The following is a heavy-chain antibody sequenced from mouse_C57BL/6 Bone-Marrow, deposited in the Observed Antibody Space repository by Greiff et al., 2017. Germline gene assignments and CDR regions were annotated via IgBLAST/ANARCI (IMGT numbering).Heavy chain of an antibody. CDR3: ARPPNGYYVSLAY. CDR2: INPNNGGT. J-gene: IGHJ3*01. V-gene: IGHV1-22*01. D-gene: IGHD2-3*01. Sequence: EVQLQESGPELVKPGASVKMSCKASGYTFTDYNMHWVQQSHGKSLEWIGYINPNNGGTSYNQQFKGKATFTVNKSSSTAYMELRSLTSDDSAVYYCARPPNGYYVSLAYWGQGTLVTVSA. CDR1: GYTFTDYN.